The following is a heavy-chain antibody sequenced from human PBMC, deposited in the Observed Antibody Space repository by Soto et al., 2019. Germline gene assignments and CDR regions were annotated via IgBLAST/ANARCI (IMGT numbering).Heavy chain of an antibody. V-gene: IGHV1-3*01. D-gene: IGHD2-2*01. Sequence: ASLKVSSNASGYTFTSYAMHWVRQAPGQRLEWMGWINAGNGNTKYSQKFQGRVTITRDTSASTAYMELSSLRSEDTAVYYCARVRRYCGSTSCNYYCGMDVWGQGTTVTVSS. CDR1: GYTFTSYA. CDR2: INAGNGNT. CDR3: ARVRRYCGSTSCNYYCGMDV. J-gene: IGHJ6*02.